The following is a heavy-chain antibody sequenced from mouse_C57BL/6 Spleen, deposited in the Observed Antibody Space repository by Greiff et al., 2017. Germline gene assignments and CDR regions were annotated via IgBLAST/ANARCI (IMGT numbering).Heavy chain of an antibody. J-gene: IGHJ3*01. CDR2: IYPGGGYT. Sequence: VMLVESGAELVRPGTSVKMSCKASGYTFTNYWIGWAKQRPGHGLEWIGDIYPGGGYTNYNEKFKGKATLTADKASSTAYMQFSSLTSEDSAIYYCARGAQLGPFAYWGQGTLVTVSA. D-gene: IGHD3-1*01. V-gene: IGHV1-63*01. CDR3: ARGAQLGPFAY. CDR1: GYTFTNYW.